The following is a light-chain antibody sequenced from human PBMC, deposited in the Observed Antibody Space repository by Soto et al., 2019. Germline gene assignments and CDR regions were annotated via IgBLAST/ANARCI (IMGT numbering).Light chain of an antibody. J-gene: IGKJ1*01. V-gene: IGKV3D-15*01. CDR2: AAS. CDR3: QLYDRYSWT. CDR1: ESISSY. Sequence: PAAQSHPLLQRATHSCRASESISSYLAWYQQKPGQPPRLLIYAASSRATGIPTRFSGSWSGADFTLTISSLQAEDFADYYCQLYDRYSWTFGQGTKVDIK.